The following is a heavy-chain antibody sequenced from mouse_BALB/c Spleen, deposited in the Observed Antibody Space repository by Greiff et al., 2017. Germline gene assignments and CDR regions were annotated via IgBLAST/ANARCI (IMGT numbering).Heavy chain of an antibody. CDR1: GYTFTSYV. D-gene: IGHD2-3*01. J-gene: IGHJ4*01. CDR3: ARSRNDGYSFYAMDY. CDR2: INPYNDGT. Sequence: EVQLQQSGPELVKPGASVKMSCKASGYTFTSYVMHWVKQKPGQGLEWIGYINPYNDGTKYNEKFKGKATLTSDKSSSTAYMELSSLTSEDSAVYYCARSRNDGYSFYAMDYWGQGTSVTVSS. V-gene: IGHV1-14*01.